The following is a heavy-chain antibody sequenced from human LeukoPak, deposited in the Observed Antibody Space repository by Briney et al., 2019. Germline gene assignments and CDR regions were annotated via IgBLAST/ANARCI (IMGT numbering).Heavy chain of an antibody. V-gene: IGHV4-38-2*01. Sequence: SETLSLTCAVSGYSISSGYYWGWVRPPPGKGLEWIGSIYHSGSTYYNPSLKSRVTISVDTSKNQCSLKLSSVTAADTAVYYCARTQWFGELLFEYWGQGTLVTVSS. CDR1: GYSISSGYY. CDR2: IYHSGST. J-gene: IGHJ4*02. D-gene: IGHD3-10*01. CDR3: ARTQWFGELLFEY.